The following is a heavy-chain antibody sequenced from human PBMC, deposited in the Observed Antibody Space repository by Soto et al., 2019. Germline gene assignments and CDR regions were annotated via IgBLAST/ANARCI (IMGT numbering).Heavy chain of an antibody. J-gene: IGHJ3*02. CDR1: GGSISSGGYS. Sequence: QLQLQESGSGLVKPSQTLSLTCAVSGGSISSGGYSWSWVRQPPGKGLEWIGYIYHSGSTYYNPALKSRVTISVDRSKNQFSLKLSSVTAADTAVYYCARAHGSGWGAFDIWGQGTMVTVSS. CDR2: IYHSGST. V-gene: IGHV4-30-2*01. CDR3: ARAHGSGWGAFDI. D-gene: IGHD3-10*01.